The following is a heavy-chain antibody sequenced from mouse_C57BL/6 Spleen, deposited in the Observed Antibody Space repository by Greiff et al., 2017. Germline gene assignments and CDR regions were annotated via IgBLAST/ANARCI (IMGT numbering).Heavy chain of an antibody. D-gene: IGHD1-1*01. V-gene: IGHV1-52*01. Sequence: QVQLQQPGAELVRPGSSVKLSCKASGYTFTSYWMHWVKQRPIQGLEWIGNIDPSDSETHYNQKFKDKATWTVDKSSSTAYMQLSSLTSEDSAVYYCARGYYGSSLYYLDYWGKGTTLTVSS. J-gene: IGHJ2*01. CDR3: ARGYYGSSLYYLDY. CDR1: GYTFTSYW. CDR2: IDPSDSET.